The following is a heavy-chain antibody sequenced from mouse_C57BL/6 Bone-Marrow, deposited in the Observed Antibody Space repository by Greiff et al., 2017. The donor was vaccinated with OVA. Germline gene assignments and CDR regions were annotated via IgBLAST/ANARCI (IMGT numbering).Heavy chain of an antibody. CDR1: GFSLSTSGMG. CDR2: IYWDDDK. J-gene: IGHJ4*01. D-gene: IGHD2-5*01. CDR3: ARRPYYSNPLYAMDY. Sequence: QVTLKVSGPGILQSSQTLSLTCSFSGFSLSTSGMGVSWIRQPSGKGLEWLAHIYWDDDKRYNPSLKSRLTITKDTSRNQGYLKITSLDTADTATYYCARRPYYSNPLYAMDYWGQGTSVTVSS. V-gene: IGHV8-12*01.